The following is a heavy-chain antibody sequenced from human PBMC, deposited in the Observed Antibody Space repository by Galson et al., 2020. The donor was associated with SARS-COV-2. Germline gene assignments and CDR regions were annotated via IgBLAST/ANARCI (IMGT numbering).Heavy chain of an antibody. J-gene: IGHJ3*02. Sequence: SVKVSCKASGGTFSSYAISWVRQAPGQGLEWMGGIIPIFGTANYAQKFQGRVTITVDESTSTAYMELSSLRSEDTAVYYCARGGITGIAVAGISHGAFDIWGQGTMVTVSS. D-gene: IGHD6-19*01. CDR1: GGTFSSYA. V-gene: IGHV1-69*13. CDR3: ARGGITGIAVAGISHGAFDI. CDR2: IIPIFGTA.